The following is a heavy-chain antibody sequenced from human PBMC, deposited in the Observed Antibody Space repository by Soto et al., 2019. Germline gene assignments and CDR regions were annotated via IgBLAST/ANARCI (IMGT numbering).Heavy chain of an antibody. J-gene: IGHJ5*02. D-gene: IGHD3-10*01. CDR1: GGSISSYY. Sequence: QVQLQESGPGLVKPSETLSLTCTVSGGSISSYYWSWIRQPPGKGLEWIGYIYYSGSTNYNPSLKSRVTLSVDRSKHQLPLKLSSVTAADTAVYSCASCGSGSYPRFAPWGQGTLVTVSS. V-gene: IGHV4-59*01. CDR3: ASCGSGSYPRFAP. CDR2: IYYSGST.